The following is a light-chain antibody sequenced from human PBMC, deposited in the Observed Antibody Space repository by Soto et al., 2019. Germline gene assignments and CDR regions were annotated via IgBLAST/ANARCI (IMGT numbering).Light chain of an antibody. V-gene: IGKV3-11*01. CDR1: QSVSTN. CDR2: GAS. J-gene: IGKJ4*01. CDR3: QQRANWPPGAT. Sequence: EIVLTQSPATLSLSPGERGTLSCWASQSVSTNLAWYQQKPGQAPRLLIYGASNRVTGIPARFSGSGSGTDFTLTISSLESEDFATYYCQQRANWPPGATFGGGTKVEI.